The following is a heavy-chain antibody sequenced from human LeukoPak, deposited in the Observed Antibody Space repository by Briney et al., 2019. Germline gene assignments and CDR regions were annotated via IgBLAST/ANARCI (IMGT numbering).Heavy chain of an antibody. D-gene: IGHD5-24*01. CDR1: GFTFSSYG. J-gene: IGHJ3*02. CDR2: IWYDGSNK. CDR3: ARDIPRVEMATIQDAFDI. V-gene: IGHV3-33*01. Sequence: RGSLRLSCAASGFTFSSYGMHWVRQAPGKGLEWVAVIWYDGSNKYYADSVKGRFTISRDNSKNTQYLQMNSLRAEDTAVYYCARDIPRVEMATIQDAFDIWGQGTMVTVSS.